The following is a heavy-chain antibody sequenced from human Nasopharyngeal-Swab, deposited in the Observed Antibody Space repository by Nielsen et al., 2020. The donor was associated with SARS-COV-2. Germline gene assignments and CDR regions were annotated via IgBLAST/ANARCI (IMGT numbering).Heavy chain of an antibody. J-gene: IGHJ6*02. Sequence: SETLSLTCAVYGGSFSGYYWSWIRQPPGKGLEWIGEINHSGNTNYNPSLKSRVTISVDTSKNQFSLKLSSVTAADTAVYYCARNHYYGSGSYYPLYYYYYGVDVWGQGTTVTVSS. V-gene: IGHV4-34*01. CDR1: GGSFSGYY. CDR2: INHSGNT. CDR3: ARNHYYGSGSYYPLYYYYYGVDV. D-gene: IGHD3-10*01.